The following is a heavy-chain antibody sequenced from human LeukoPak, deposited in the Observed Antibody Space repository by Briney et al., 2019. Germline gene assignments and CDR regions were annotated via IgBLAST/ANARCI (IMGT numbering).Heavy chain of an antibody. CDR3: ARDRSIAVAGTEGLFDY. V-gene: IGHV4-34*01. J-gene: IGHJ4*02. D-gene: IGHD6-19*01. CDR2: INHSGST. CDR1: GGSFSGYY. Sequence: SETLSLTCSVYGGSFSGYYWSWIRQPPGKGLEWIGEINHSGSTNYNPSLKSRVTISVDTSKNQFSLKLSSVTAADTAIYYCARDRSIAVAGTEGLFDYWGQGTLVTVSS.